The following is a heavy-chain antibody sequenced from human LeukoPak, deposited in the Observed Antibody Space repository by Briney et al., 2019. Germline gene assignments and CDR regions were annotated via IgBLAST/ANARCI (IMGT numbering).Heavy chain of an antibody. CDR3: ARIVGQRILWPNGGYFDY. CDR2: IYYSGST. CDR1: GGSISSSSYY. V-gene: IGHV4-39*01. Sequence: NPSETLSLTCTVSGGSISSSSYYWGWIRQPPGKGLEWIGSIYYSGSTYYNPSLKSRVTISVDTSKNQFSLKLSSVTAADTAVYYCARIVGQRILWPNGGYFDYWGQGTLVTVSS. J-gene: IGHJ4*02. D-gene: IGHD2-21*01.